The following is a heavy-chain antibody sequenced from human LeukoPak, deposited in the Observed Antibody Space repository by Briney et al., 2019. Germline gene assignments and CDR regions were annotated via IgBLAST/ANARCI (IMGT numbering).Heavy chain of an antibody. CDR3: ARRGFLEWLPPFDY. J-gene: IGHJ4*02. CDR1: GFTVSSNY. D-gene: IGHD3-3*01. CDR2: ILGGGGT. V-gene: IGHV3-66*04. Sequence: GGSLRLSCAASGFTVSSNYMTWVRQAPGKGLEWVSVILGGGGTYYADSVKGRFTISRDNSKNTLYLQMNSLRAEDTAVYYCARRGFLEWLPPFDYWGQGTLVTVSS.